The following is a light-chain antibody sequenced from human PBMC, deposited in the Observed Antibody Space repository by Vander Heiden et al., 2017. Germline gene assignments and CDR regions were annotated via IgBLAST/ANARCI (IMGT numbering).Light chain of an antibody. CDR2: AAS. J-gene: IGKJ1*01. Sequence: EILMTQSPATLSVSPGESATRACRASQSVSTNLVWYQQKPGQRPRLLIFAASTRAPGVPDRISGSGSGTEFALTISSLQSEDFAVYFCQQYNNWPPWTFGQGTKVEIK. CDR1: QSVSTN. V-gene: IGKV3-15*01. CDR3: QQYNNWPPWT.